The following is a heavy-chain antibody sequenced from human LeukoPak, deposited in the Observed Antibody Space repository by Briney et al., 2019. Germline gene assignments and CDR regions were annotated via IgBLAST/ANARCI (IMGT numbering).Heavy chain of an antibody. V-gene: IGHV3-74*01. CDR3: ARGKSGGTDY. J-gene: IGHJ4*02. CDR1: GFTFSSHW. D-gene: IGHD1-1*01. CDR2: INSDGSIT. Sequence: GGSLRLSCADSGFTFSSHWMSWVRQAPGEGLVWVSRINSDGSITTYADSVKGRFTISRDNAKNTLYLQMNSLRAEDTAVYYCARGKSGGTDYWGQGTLVTVSS.